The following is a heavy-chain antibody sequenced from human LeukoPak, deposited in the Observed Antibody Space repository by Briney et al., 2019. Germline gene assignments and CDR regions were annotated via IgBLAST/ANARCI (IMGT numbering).Heavy chain of an antibody. CDR3: ARQYDSYFYYYLDV. V-gene: IGHV4-38-2*01. J-gene: IGHJ6*03. CDR2: LYHPDST. D-gene: IGHD3-3*01. CDR1: GYPINNAYY. Sequence: SETLSLTCAVSGYPINNAYYWVWIRQPPGKGLEWIGSLYHPDSTYYNPSLKSRVTMPVDTSRNQFSLKMSLVTAADTAVYYCARQYDSYFYYYLDVWGTGTTVTVSS.